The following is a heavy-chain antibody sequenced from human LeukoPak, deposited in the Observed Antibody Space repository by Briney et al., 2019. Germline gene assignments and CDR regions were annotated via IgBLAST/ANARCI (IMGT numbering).Heavy chain of an antibody. Sequence: GGSLRLSCAASGFTFSSYWMHWVRQAPGKGLVWVSRINSDGSSTSYADSVKGRFTISRDNAKNTLYLQMNSLRAEDTAVYYCARVELLWFGESHYFDYWGQGTLVTVSS. CDR3: ARVELLWFGESHYFDY. CDR2: INSDGSST. CDR1: GFTFSSYW. V-gene: IGHV3-74*01. J-gene: IGHJ4*02. D-gene: IGHD3-10*01.